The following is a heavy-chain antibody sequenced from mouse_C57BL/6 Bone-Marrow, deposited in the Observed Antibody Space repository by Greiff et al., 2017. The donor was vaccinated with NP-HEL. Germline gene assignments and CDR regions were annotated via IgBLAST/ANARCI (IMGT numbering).Heavy chain of an antibody. V-gene: IGHV3-6*01. CDR1: GYSITSGYY. CDR3: ASGPLYYHGRAPWFAY. D-gene: IGHD1-1*01. Sequence: EVKVEESGPGLVKPSQSLSLTCSVTGYSITSGYYWKWIRQPPGNKLEWMGYIRDDGSNNYNPTLKNRITITRDTSKNQAFLKLNSVTSEDTATYYCASGPLYYHGRAPWFAYWGQGTLVPGSA. J-gene: IGHJ3*01. CDR2: IRDDGSN.